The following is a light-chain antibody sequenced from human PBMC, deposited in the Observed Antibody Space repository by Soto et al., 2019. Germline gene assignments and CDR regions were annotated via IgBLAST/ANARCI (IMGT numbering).Light chain of an antibody. Sequence: QSALTQPASVSGSPGQSITISCTATSSDVGGYNYVSWYQHHPGKAPKLMIYDVSNRPSGVSNRFSGSKSGNTASLTISGLQAEDEADYYCSSYTSTSTRGVFGTGTKVTVL. CDR1: SSDVGGYNY. CDR2: DVS. CDR3: SSYTSTSTRGV. J-gene: IGLJ1*01. V-gene: IGLV2-14*03.